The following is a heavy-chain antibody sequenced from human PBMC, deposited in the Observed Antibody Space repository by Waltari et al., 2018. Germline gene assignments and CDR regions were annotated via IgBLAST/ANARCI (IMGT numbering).Heavy chain of an antibody. V-gene: IGHV3-23*01. D-gene: IGHD2-2*01. CDR3: ARIDLIVVVPAATLDY. CDR1: GFTFSSYA. CDR2: ISGSGRST. Sequence: EVQLLESGGGLVQPGGSLRLSCVVSGFTFSSYAMSWVRQAPGKGLGWVSSISGSGRSTYYADSVKGRFTLSRDKSKNTLYLQMNSLRAEDTAVYYCARIDLIVVVPAATLDYWGQGTLVTVSS. J-gene: IGHJ4*02.